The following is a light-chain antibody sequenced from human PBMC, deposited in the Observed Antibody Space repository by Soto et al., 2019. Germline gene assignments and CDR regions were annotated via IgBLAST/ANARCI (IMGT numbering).Light chain of an antibody. CDR1: SSKIGAGYD. J-gene: IGLJ2*01. CDR2: GNS. CDR3: QSYDSSLSVV. V-gene: IGLV1-40*01. Sequence: QSVLTQPPSVSGAPGQRVTISCTGSSSKIGAGYDVQWYQQLPGTSPKLLIYGNSNRPSGVPDRFSGSKSGTSASLAITGLQAEDEAAYSCQSYDSSLSVVFGGGTKLTVL.